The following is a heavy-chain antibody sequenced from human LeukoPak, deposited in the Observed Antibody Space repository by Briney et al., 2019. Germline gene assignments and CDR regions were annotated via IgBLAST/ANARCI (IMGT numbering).Heavy chain of an antibody. CDR3: AREGSATAFDY. V-gene: IGHV4-61*01. J-gene: IGHJ4*02. D-gene: IGHD2-21*02. Sequence: SETLSLTCTVSGGSVSSGSYYWSWIRQPPGKGLEWIGYIYYSGSTNHNPSLKSRVTISVDTSKNQFSLKLSSVTAAGTAVYYCAREGSATAFDYWGQGTLVTVSS. CDR1: GGSVSSGSYY. CDR2: IYYSGST.